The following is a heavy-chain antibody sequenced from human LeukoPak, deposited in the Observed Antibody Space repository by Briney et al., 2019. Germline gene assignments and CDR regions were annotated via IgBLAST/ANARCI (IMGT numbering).Heavy chain of an antibody. J-gene: IGHJ6*02. Sequence: GASVKVSCKASGYTFSDYYMHWVRQAPGQGLEWLGWINPKSGGTDYAQQFRGRVTMTRDTSSNTDYMEMRSLTSDDTAVYYCARDQFSSWYIHYYYGMDVWGQGTTVTVSS. CDR2: INPKSGGT. CDR1: GYTFSDYY. D-gene: IGHD6-13*01. V-gene: IGHV1-2*02. CDR3: ARDQFSSWYIHYYYGMDV.